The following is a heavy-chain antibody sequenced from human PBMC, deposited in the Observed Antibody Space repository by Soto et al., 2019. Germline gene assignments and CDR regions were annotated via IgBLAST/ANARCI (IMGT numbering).Heavy chain of an antibody. CDR1: GGSVSSGSYY. D-gene: IGHD1-26*01. J-gene: IGHJ4*02. Sequence: PSETLSLTCTVSGGSVSSGSYYWSWIRPPPGKGLEWIGYIYYSGSTNYNPSLKSRVTISVDTSKNQFSLKLSSVTAADTTVYYCARKYIVGATKTYYFDYWGQGTLVTVSS. CDR2: IYYSGST. CDR3: ARKYIVGATKTYYFDY. V-gene: IGHV4-61*01.